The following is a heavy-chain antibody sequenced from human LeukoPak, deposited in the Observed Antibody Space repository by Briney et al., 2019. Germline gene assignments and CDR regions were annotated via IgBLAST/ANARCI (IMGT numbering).Heavy chain of an antibody. J-gene: IGHJ6*02. CDR3: ARVGRGGYTYYYGSGTPYYYYYGMDV. V-gene: IGHV3-21*01. Sequence: GGSLRLSCAASGFTFSSYSMNWVRQAPGKGLEWVSSISSSSYIYYADSVKGRFTISRDNAKNSLYLQMNSLRAEDTAVYYCARVGRGGYTYYYGSGTPYYYYYGMDVWGQGTTVTVSS. D-gene: IGHD3-10*01. CDR1: GFTFSSYS. CDR2: ISSSSYI.